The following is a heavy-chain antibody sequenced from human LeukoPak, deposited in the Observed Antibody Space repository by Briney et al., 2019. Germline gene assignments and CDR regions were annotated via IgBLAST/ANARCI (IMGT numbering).Heavy chain of an antibody. D-gene: IGHD3-10*01. CDR3: ARGGSGSYPFDY. J-gene: IGHJ4*02. CDR2: INPNSGGT. Sequence: GASVKVSCKVSGYTFTYYYIHWVRQAPGQGLEWMGWINPNSGGTNYAQKFQGRVSMTRDTSIRTAYMDLSGLSPDDTAVYYCARGGSGSYPFDYWGQGTLVTVSS. V-gene: IGHV1-2*02. CDR1: GYTFTYYY.